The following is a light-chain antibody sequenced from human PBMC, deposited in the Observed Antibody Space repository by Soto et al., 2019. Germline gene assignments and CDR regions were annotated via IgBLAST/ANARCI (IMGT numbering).Light chain of an antibody. Sequence: QAVVTQPPSASGTPGQRLTISCSGSSSNIGSNSVNWYQQLPGTAPKLLIYMNDQRPSGVPDRFSGSKSGTSASLAISGLQSEDEADYYCAAWDDSLNGVVFGGGTKVTVL. J-gene: IGLJ2*01. V-gene: IGLV1-44*01. CDR1: SSNIGSNS. CDR3: AAWDDSLNGVV. CDR2: MND.